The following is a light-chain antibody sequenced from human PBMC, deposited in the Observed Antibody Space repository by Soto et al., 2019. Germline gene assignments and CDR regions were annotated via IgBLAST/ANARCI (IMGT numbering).Light chain of an antibody. CDR1: QSLSSW. V-gene: IGKV1-39*01. CDR3: QQSYSTLT. Sequence: DIQIGQSPSTLSASVGDRVTITCRASQSLSSWLAWYQQKPGKAPKLLIYAASSLQSGVPSRFSGSGSGTDFTLTISSLQPEDFATYYCQQSYSTLTFGGGTKVDIK. J-gene: IGKJ4*01. CDR2: AAS.